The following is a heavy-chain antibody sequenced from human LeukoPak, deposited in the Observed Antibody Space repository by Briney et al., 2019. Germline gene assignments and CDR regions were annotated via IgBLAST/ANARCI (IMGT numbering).Heavy chain of an antibody. CDR2: ISSRSTYV. CDR1: GFTFSDYS. Sequence: GGSLRLSCAASGFTFSDYSINWVRQAPGKGLEWVSSISSRSTYVFYADSVKGRFAISRDNAKNSMYLQMNGLRAEDTTVYYCARFRRDGSNYNDYWGQGTLVTVSS. V-gene: IGHV3-21*06. D-gene: IGHD5-24*01. CDR3: ARFRRDGSNYNDY. J-gene: IGHJ4*02.